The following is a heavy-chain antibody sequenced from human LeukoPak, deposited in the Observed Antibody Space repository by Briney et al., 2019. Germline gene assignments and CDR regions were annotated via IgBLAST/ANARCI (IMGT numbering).Heavy chain of an antibody. D-gene: IGHD2-2*01. CDR3: AKDRDIVVVPAAPHY. J-gene: IGHJ4*02. V-gene: IGHV3-23*01. Sequence: GGSLRLSCAASGFTFSSYAMSWVRQAPGKGLEWVSAISGSGGSTYYTDSVKGRFTISRDNSKNTQYLQMNSLRAEDTAVYYCAKDRDIVVVPAAPHYWGQGTLVTVSS. CDR1: GFTFSSYA. CDR2: ISGSGGST.